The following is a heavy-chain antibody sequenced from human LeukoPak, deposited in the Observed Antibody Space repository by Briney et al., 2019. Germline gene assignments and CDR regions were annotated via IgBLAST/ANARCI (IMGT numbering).Heavy chain of an antibody. CDR2: ICYSGRT. D-gene: IGHD5-12*01. V-gene: IGHV4-31*03. CDR1: GASLSSYY. Sequence: SQTLSLTCTVSGASLSSYYWSWIRQHPGKGLEWIGYICYSGRTYYNPSLKSRVTISVDTSKNQFSLKLSSVTAADTAVYYCARDRAGIVATKAHYIDYWGQGTLVTVSS. CDR3: ARDRAGIVATKAHYIDY. J-gene: IGHJ4*02.